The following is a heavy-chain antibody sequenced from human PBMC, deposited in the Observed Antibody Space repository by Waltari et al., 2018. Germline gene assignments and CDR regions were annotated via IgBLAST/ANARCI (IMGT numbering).Heavy chain of an antibody. CDR2: INHSGST. Sequence: QVQLQQWGAGLLKPSETLSLTCAVYGGSFSGYYWSWIRQPPGKGLEWIGEINHSGSTNYNPSLKNQFTISVDTSKNQFSLKLSSVTAADTAVYYCARTTRHMWIHYYYMDVWGKGTTVTISS. V-gene: IGHV4-34*01. CDR3: ARTTRHMWIHYYYMDV. D-gene: IGHD4-4*01. CDR1: GGSFSGYY. J-gene: IGHJ6*03.